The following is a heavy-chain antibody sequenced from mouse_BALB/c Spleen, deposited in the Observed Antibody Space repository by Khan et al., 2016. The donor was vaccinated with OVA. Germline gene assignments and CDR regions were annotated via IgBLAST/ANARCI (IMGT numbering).Heavy chain of an antibody. Sequence: VQLKQSGAEFVKPGASVRLSCTVSGFNIKNTYIQWVKQRPEQGLEWIGRIDPANGNTKYDPKFQDKATITADTSSNTAYLHLSSLTSEDTAVXYCASSLLRYAMDYWGQGTTVTVSS. J-gene: IGHJ4*01. CDR3: ASSLLRYAMDY. D-gene: IGHD1-2*01. CDR1: GFNIKNTY. V-gene: IGHV14-3*02. CDR2: IDPANGNT.